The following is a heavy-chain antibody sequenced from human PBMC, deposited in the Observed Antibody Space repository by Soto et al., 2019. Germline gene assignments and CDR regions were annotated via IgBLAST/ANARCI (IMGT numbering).Heavy chain of an antibody. J-gene: IGHJ2*01. D-gene: IGHD2-8*01. CDR1: GGSISSYY. CDR2: LYYGGST. CDR3: ARGIDHYNGWYFHF. V-gene: IGHV4-59*12. Sequence: SETLSLTCTVSGGSISSYYWSWIRQPPGKGLGWIGYLYYGGSTNYNPSLESRVTISPDTSKNQFSLKLRSVTAADTAVYYCARGIDHYNGWYFHFWARGTLVTVSS.